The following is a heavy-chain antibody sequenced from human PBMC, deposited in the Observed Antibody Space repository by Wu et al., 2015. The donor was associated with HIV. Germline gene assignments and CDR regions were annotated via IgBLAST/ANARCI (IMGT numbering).Heavy chain of an antibody. CDR2: IDPNSGVT. J-gene: IGHJ5*02. CDR1: GYTFTGFY. Sequence: QVQLVQSGDEVKKPGASVKVSCKASGYTFTGFYLHWVRQAPGQGLEWMGSIDPNSGVTKFTEKFQGRVIMTRDTSISAGYMELNRLTSDDTAVYFCALLGDYDIMSGYFPPAWGQGTLVTVSS. D-gene: IGHD3-3*01. CDR3: ALLGDYDIMSGYFPPA. V-gene: IGHV1-2*02.